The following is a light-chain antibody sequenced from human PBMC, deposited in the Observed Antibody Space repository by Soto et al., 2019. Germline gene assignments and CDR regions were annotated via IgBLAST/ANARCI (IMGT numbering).Light chain of an antibody. Sequence: QPVLTQSPSDSASLGASVKLTCTLSSGHSSYAIAWHQQQPEKGPRYLMKLDSDGSHTKGDAIPDRFSGSSSGAERYLTISSLQSEDEADYYCQTWGTGIHVVFGGGTQLTFL. J-gene: IGLJ2*01. CDR1: SGHSSYA. V-gene: IGLV4-69*01. CDR2: LDSDGSH. CDR3: QTWGTGIHVV.